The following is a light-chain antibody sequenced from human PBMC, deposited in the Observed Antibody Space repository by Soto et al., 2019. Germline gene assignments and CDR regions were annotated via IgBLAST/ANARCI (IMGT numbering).Light chain of an antibody. J-gene: IGKJ3*01. CDR3: QQYFNWPLTWT. CDR1: QTISSW. V-gene: IGKV1-5*01. Sequence: DIQMTQSPSTLSGSVGDRVTITCRASQTISSWLAWYQQKPGKAPKLLIYGASTRATGVPARFSGSGSGIEFTLTISSLQSEDSAFYYCQQYFNWPLTWTFGPGT. CDR2: GAS.